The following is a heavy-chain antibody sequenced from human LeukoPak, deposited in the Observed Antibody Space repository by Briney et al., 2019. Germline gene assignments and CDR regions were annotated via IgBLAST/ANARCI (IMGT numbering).Heavy chain of an antibody. CDR2: IYYSGST. Sequence: RPSETLSLTCTVSGGSISSSSYYWGWIRQPPGKGLEWIGSIYYSGSTYYNPSLKSRVTISVDTSKNQFSLKLTSVTAADTATYFCARASSGTRLTDHWGQGTLVTVSS. CDR1: GGSISSSSYY. V-gene: IGHV4-39*07. J-gene: IGHJ4*02. D-gene: IGHD1-26*01. CDR3: ARASSGTRLTDH.